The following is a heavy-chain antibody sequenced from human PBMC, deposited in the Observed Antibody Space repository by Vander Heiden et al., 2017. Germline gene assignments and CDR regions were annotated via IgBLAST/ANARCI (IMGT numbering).Heavy chain of an antibody. CDR3: AVPLRECSHSGCPTL. V-gene: IGHV3-7*02. J-gene: IGHJ4*02. CDR1: GCTLSDYW. CDR2: IKQDRGEK. Sequence: EIQLVKSGGGLVQPGGSLGLSCSVSGCTLSDYWFTWVRQPPGKGLEWVANIKQDRGEKYYEDYLKGRFTISRDNTKNSVFLQMSSLRAEDTAVYYCAVPLRECSHSGCPTLWGQGTLVTVSS. D-gene: IGHD6-25*01.